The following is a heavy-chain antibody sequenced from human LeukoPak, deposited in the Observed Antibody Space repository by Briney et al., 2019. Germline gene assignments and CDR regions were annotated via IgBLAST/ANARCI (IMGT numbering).Heavy chain of an antibody. D-gene: IGHD1-14*01. CDR3: SRAGTGFNIAGAY. CDR2: IHYSGST. CDR1: VPSINSHY. Sequence: SETLSLTCSVSVPSINSHYWSWIRQPPGKGLEWVGYIHYSGSTNCNPCLKSRVTISVDTSKNQFSLKPTSVTAADTAVYYCSRAGTGFNIAGAYWGQGTLVTVSS. J-gene: IGHJ4*02. V-gene: IGHV4-59*11.